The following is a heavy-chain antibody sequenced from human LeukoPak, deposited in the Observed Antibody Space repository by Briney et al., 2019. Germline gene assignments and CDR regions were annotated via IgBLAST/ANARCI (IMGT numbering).Heavy chain of an antibody. Sequence: ASVKVSCKAPGYTFTSDGISWVRQAPGQGLEWMGWISAYNGNTNYAQKLRGRVTMTTDTSTSTAYKELRSLRSDDTAVYYCARGNDYGGNTDYWGQGTLVTVSS. CDR3: ARGNDYGGNTDY. J-gene: IGHJ4*02. V-gene: IGHV1-18*01. CDR1: GYTFTSDG. D-gene: IGHD4-23*01. CDR2: ISAYNGNT.